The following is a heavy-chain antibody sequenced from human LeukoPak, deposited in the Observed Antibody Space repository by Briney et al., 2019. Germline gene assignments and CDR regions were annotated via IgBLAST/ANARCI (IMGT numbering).Heavy chain of an antibody. CDR2: ISYDGSNK. V-gene: IGHV3-30-3*01. CDR3: ARESYGSGSSLTFDY. Sequence: GGSLRLSCAASGFTFSSYAMHWVRQAPGKGLEWVAVISYDGSNKYYADSVKGRFTISRDNSKNTLYLQMNSLRAEDTAVYYCARESYGSGSSLTFDYWGQGTLVTVSS. J-gene: IGHJ4*02. CDR1: GFTFSSYA. D-gene: IGHD3-10*01.